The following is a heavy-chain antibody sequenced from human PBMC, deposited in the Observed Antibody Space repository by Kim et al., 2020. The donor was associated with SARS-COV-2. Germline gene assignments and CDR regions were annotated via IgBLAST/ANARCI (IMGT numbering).Heavy chain of an antibody. CDR1: GFTFSNYA. V-gene: IGHV3-23*01. CDR2: INGSGGSS. Sequence: GGSLRLSCAASGFTFSNYAMSWVRQAPGKGLEWVSEINGSGGSSYYADSVKGRFTISRDNSRNTLYLQMDSLRAEDTAVYLCAKDHDGKYFDFADSWGLGTLVTASS. D-gene: IGHD3-3*01. J-gene: IGHJ4*02. CDR3: AKDHDGKYFDFADS.